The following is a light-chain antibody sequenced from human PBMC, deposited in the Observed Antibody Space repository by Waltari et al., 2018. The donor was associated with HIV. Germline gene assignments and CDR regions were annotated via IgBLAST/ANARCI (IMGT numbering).Light chain of an antibody. CDR2: RND. J-gene: IGLJ2*01. Sequence: SVLTQPPSASGTPGQRVTISCSGSSSNIGRNYVFWYQKVPGTAPKLLLYRNDQRPYGVPARISGSTSGTSAALAISGLRPEDEADYYCATWDDSLSGVLFGGGTKLTFL. CDR1: SSNIGRNY. CDR3: ATWDDSLSGVL. V-gene: IGLV1-47*01.